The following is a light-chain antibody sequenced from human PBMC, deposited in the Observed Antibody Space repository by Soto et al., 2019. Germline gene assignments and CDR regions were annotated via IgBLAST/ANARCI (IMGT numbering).Light chain of an antibody. CDR1: ISDVGAYNY. Sequence: QCLLNQPASVSGSLGQSITISCTGTISDVGAYNYVSWYQQQPGKAPKLMISEVSNRPSGVSNRFSGSKSGNTASLIISGLQAEDEADYYCCSFTSITTYVFGTGTKVTVL. CDR3: CSFTSITTYV. CDR2: EVS. V-gene: IGLV2-14*01. J-gene: IGLJ1*01.